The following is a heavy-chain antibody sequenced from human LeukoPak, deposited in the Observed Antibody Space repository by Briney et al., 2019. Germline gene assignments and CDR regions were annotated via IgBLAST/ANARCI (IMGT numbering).Heavy chain of an antibody. CDR1: GFTFSSYA. CDR2: IMSNGGST. V-gene: IGHV3-64D*06. D-gene: IGHD3-10*01. CDR3: VKDLVRGVTGYYYYYGMDV. Sequence: QSGGSLRLSCSASGFTFSSYAMHWVRQAPGKGLEYVSAIMSNGGSTYYADSVKGRFTISRDNSKNTLYLQMSSLRDEDTAVYYCVKDLVRGVTGYYYYYGMDVWGQGTTVTVSS. J-gene: IGHJ6*02.